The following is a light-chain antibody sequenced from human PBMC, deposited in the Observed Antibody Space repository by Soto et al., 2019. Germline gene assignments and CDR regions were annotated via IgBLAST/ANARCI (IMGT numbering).Light chain of an antibody. CDR2: GNS. V-gene: IGLV1-40*01. CDR1: SSNIGAGYD. J-gene: IGLJ3*02. CDR3: QSYDSSLSGWV. Sequence: QSVLTQPPSVSGAPGQRVTISCTGSSSNIGAGYDVHWYQQLPGTAPKLLIYGNSNRPSGVPDRFSGSQSGTSASLAITGLQAEDEADYYCQSYDSSLSGWVFGGGTKL.